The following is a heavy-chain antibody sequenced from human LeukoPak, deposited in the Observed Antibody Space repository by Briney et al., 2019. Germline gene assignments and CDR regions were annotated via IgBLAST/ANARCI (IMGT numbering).Heavy chain of an antibody. CDR2: ISSSGSTI. J-gene: IGHJ3*02. Sequence: PPGGSLRLSCAASGFTFSSYEMNWVRQAPGKGLEWVSYISSSGSTIYYADSVKGRFTISRNNAKNSLYLQMNSLRAEDTAVYYCARAERQLDDAFDIWGQGTMVTVSS. CDR1: GFTFSSYE. D-gene: IGHD6-13*01. V-gene: IGHV3-48*03. CDR3: ARAERQLDDAFDI.